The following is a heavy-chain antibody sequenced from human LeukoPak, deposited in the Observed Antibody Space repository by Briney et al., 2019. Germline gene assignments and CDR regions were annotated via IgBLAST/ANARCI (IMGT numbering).Heavy chain of an antibody. CDR3: AKAYQSEEYNWNYYYYGMDV. CDR2: ISGGGGSK. CDR1: GFTFSSYA. D-gene: IGHD1-20*01. J-gene: IGHJ6*02. Sequence: GGSLRLSCAASGFTFSSYAMSWLRQAPGKGLECVSAISGGGGSKYYAASVKGRFTISRDNSNNTLYLQMNSLRAEDTAVYYCAKAYQSEEYNWNYYYYGMDVWGQGTTVTVSS. V-gene: IGHV3-23*01.